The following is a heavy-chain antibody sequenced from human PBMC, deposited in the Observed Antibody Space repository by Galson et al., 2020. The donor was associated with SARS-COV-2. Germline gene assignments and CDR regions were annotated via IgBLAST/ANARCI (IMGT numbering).Heavy chain of an antibody. CDR3: ARFLPGGYSPDY. CDR1: GSSVSSGYY. Sequence: ASETLSLTCAVSGSSVSSGYYWGWIRQPPGKELEWIGSFYHSGSTYYNPSLKSRVTISVDTSKNQFSLKLSSVTAADTAVYYCARFLPGGYSPDYWGQGTLVTVSS. D-gene: IGHD6-25*01. J-gene: IGHJ4*02. V-gene: IGHV4-38-2*01. CDR2: FYHSGST.